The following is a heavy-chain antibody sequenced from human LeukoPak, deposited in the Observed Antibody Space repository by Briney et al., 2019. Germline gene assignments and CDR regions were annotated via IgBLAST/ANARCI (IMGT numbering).Heavy chain of an antibody. CDR1: GGSISSSSNY. Sequence: SETLSLTCTVSGGSISSSSNYWGWIRQPPGKGLEWIGSIYYSGSTYYNPSLKSRVTISVDTSKNHFSLKLSSVTAADTAVYYCARHQRPITVTHFDYWGQGTLVTVSS. J-gene: IGHJ4*02. CDR2: IYYSGST. D-gene: IGHD4-17*01. V-gene: IGHV4-39*01. CDR3: ARHQRPITVTHFDY.